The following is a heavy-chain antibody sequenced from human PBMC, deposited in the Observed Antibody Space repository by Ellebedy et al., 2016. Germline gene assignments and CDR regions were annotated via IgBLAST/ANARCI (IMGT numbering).Heavy chain of an antibody. D-gene: IGHD2-2*02. J-gene: IGHJ4*02. V-gene: IGHV4-59*01. Sequence: SETLSLXXTVSGGSISSYYWSWIRQPPGKGLEWIGYIYYSGSTNYNPSLKSRVTISVDMSRNQFSLNLSSVTAADTAVYFCARDCSSTSCYTLFDYWGQGTLVTVSS. CDR2: IYYSGST. CDR1: GGSISSYY. CDR3: ARDCSSTSCYTLFDY.